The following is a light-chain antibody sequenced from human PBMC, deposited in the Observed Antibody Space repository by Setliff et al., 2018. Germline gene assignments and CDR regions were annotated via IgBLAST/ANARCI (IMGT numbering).Light chain of an antibody. J-gene: IGLJ3*02. Sequence: ALAQPASVSGSPGQSITISCTGTSSDVGTYNLVSWYQHHPGKAPKVMIYEDTKRPSGVSNRFSGSKSGNTASLTISGLQVEDEADYYCCSYAGSSTWVFGGGTKVTVL. CDR1: SSDVGTYNL. CDR2: EDT. CDR3: CSYAGSSTWV. V-gene: IGLV2-23*01.